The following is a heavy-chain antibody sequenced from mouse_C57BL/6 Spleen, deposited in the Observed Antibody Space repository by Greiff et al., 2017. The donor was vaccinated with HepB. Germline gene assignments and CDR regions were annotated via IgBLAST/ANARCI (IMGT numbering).Heavy chain of an antibody. CDR1: GYAFSSYW. D-gene: IGHD1-1*01. J-gene: IGHJ1*03. CDR3: ARDYYGSRWYFDV. CDR2: IYPGDGDT. Sequence: VQGVESGAELVKPGASVKISCKASGYAFSSYWMNWVKQRPGKGLEWIGQIYPGDGDTNYNGKFKGKATLTADKSSSTAYMQLSSLTSEDSAVYFCARDYYGSRWYFDVWGTGTTVTVSS. V-gene: IGHV1-80*01.